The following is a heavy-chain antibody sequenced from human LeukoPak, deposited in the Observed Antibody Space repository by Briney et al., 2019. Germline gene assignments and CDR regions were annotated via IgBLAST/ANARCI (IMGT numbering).Heavy chain of an antibody. Sequence: GGSLRLSCAASGFTFRDYYMTWIRQAQGKGLEWVSYISSSGSTMYYADSVKGRFTVSRDNAKNSLYLQMNSLRAEDTAVYYCARASGYSSSWFSGMDVWGQGTTVTVSS. D-gene: IGHD6-13*01. CDR3: ARASGYSSSWFSGMDV. CDR2: ISSSGSTM. CDR1: GFTFRDYY. V-gene: IGHV3-11*01. J-gene: IGHJ6*02.